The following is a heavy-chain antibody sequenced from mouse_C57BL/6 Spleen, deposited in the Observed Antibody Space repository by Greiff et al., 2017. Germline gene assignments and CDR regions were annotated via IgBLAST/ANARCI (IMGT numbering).Heavy chain of an antibody. CDR3: ARLAY. J-gene: IGHJ3*01. CDR2: ISSGSSTI. Sequence: EVKLVESGGGLVKPGGSLKFSCAASGFTFSDYGMHWVRQAPEKGLEWVAYISSGSSTIYYADTVKGRFTISRDNAKNTLFLQMTSLRSEDTAMYYCARLAYWGQGTLVTVSA. CDR1: GFTFSDYG. V-gene: IGHV5-17*01.